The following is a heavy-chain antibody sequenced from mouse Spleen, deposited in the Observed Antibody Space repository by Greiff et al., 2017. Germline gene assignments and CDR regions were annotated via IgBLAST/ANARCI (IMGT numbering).Heavy chain of an antibody. CDR3: ASGYYGSAWFAY. Sequence: VQLQQSGAELVMPGASVKLSCKASGYTFTSYWMHWVKQRPGQGLEWIGEIDPSDSYTNYNQKFKGKATLTVDKSSSTAYMQLSSLTSEDSAVYYCASGYYGSAWFAYWGQGTLVTVSA. CDR1: GYTFTSYW. V-gene: IGHV1-69*01. D-gene: IGHD1-1*01. J-gene: IGHJ3*01. CDR2: IDPSDSYT.